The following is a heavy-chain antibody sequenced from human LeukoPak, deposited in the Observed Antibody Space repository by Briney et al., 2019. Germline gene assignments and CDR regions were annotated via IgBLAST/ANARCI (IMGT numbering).Heavy chain of an antibody. V-gene: IGHV3-9*01. CDR3: AKDSNNGLGN. CDR2: ISWNSGRI. Sequence: GGSLRLSCAASGFSFDDYAMHWVRQVPGKGLEWVSGISWNSGRIAYAEALKGRFTISRDNAKNSLYLQMSSLRADDTALYYCAKDSNNGLGNWGQGTLVTVSS. J-gene: IGHJ4*02. CDR1: GFSFDDYA. D-gene: IGHD2-8*01.